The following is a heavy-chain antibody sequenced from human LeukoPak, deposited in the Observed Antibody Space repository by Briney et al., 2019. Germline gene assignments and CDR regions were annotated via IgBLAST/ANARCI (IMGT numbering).Heavy chain of an antibody. V-gene: IGHV1-69*13. CDR2: IIPIFGTA. CDR1: GGTFSSYA. J-gene: IGHJ4*02. D-gene: IGHD5-12*01. Sequence: VASVTVSCKASGGTFSSYAISWVRQAPGQGLEWMGGIIPIFGTANYAQKFQGRVTITADESTSTAYMELSSLRSEDTAVYYCATGSYDRDYFDYWGQGTLVTVSS. CDR3: ATGSYDRDYFDY.